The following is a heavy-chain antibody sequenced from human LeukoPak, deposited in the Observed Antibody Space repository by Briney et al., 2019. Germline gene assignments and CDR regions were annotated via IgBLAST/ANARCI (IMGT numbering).Heavy chain of an antibody. CDR1: GFTFSSYA. D-gene: IGHD1-26*01. Sequence: GGALRLSCAASGFTFSSYAMNWVRQAPGKGLEWVSAISGSGGSTYYADSVKGRLTISRDNSKNTLYRQMNSLRAEDTAVYYCAKGRGWEASYYYYYMDVWGKGTTVTISS. J-gene: IGHJ6*03. CDR3: AKGRGWEASYYYYYMDV. CDR2: ISGSGGST. V-gene: IGHV3-23*01.